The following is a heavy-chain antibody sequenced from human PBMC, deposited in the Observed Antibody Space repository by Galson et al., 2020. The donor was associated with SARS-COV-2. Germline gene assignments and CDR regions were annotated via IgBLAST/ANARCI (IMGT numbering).Heavy chain of an antibody. D-gene: IGHD3-10*01. CDR1: GFTFSSYW. Sequence: GESLRISCAASGFTFSSYWMSWVRQAPGKGLEWVANIKQDGSEKYYVDSVKGRFTISRDNAKNSLYLQMNSLRAEDTAVYYCAKSRREYEYFQHWGQGTLVTVSS. J-gene: IGHJ1*01. CDR3: AKSRREYEYFQH. CDR2: IKQDGSEK. V-gene: IGHV3-7*03.